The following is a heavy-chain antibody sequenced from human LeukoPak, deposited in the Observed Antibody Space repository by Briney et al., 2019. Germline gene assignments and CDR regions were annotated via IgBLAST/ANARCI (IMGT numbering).Heavy chain of an antibody. CDR1: GFTFRSHW. Sequence: GGSLRLSCVGSGFTFRSHWVNWVRQSPRKGLEWVANIKPDGIDKYYVDSARGRFTVSRDNAKNSAFLQMNSLRAEDTAIYYCATISAQTFDIWGQGTLVSVAS. V-gene: IGHV3-7*01. D-gene: IGHD5-24*01. CDR3: ATISAQTFDI. J-gene: IGHJ3*02. CDR2: IKPDGIDK.